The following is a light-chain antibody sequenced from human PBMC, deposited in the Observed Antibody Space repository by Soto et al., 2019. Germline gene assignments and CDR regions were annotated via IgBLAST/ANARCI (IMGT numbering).Light chain of an antibody. CDR1: QGVSSY. CDR2: DAS. Sequence: VLTQSPAALSLSPGESATLSCRASQGVSSYSAWYQQKPGQAPRLLTYDASNRATGIPARFSGSGSETDFTLTISSLEPEDFAVYYCHQRSSWPQTFGQGTKVDIK. J-gene: IGKJ1*01. CDR3: HQRSSWPQT. V-gene: IGKV3-11*01.